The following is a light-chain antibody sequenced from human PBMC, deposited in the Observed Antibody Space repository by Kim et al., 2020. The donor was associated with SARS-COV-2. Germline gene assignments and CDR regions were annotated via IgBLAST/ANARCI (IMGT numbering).Light chain of an antibody. J-gene: IGKJ5*01. CDR1: KGIGGW. CDR2: DVS. CDR3: QHHSTYPIT. Sequence: ASVGDRVTITCRARKGIGGWLAWYQQKPGKAPKLLIHDVSSVESGVPSRFSGSGSETEFTLTISSLQPDDFATYYCQHHSTYPITFGQGTRLEIK. V-gene: IGKV1-5*01.